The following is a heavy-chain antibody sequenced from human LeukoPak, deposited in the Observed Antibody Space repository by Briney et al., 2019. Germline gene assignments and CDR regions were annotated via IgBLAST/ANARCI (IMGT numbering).Heavy chain of an antibody. CDR2: INWNGGNT. CDR1: GFTFDDYG. CDR3: ARAYCSGGSCYPYYYYMDV. V-gene: IGHV3-20*04. D-gene: IGHD2-15*01. J-gene: IGHJ6*03. Sequence: RPGGSLRLSCAASGFTFDDYGMSWVRQAPGKGLEWVSGINWNGGNTGYADSVKGRFTISRDNSKNTLYLQMNSLRAEDTAVYYCARAYCSGGSCYPYYYYMDVWGKGTTVTISS.